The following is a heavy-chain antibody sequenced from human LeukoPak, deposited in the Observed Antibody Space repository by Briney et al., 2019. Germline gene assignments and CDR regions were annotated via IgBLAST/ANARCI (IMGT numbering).Heavy chain of an antibody. Sequence: GGSLRLSCAASGFTFSSYAMHWVRQAPGKGLVWVAVISYDGSNKYYADSVKGRFTISRDNSKNTLYLQMNSLRAEDTAVYYCARSYYDYGDFKDDYWGQGTLVTVSS. V-gene: IGHV3-30*04. D-gene: IGHD4-17*01. CDR3: ARSYYDYGDFKDDY. J-gene: IGHJ4*02. CDR2: ISYDGSNK. CDR1: GFTFSSYA.